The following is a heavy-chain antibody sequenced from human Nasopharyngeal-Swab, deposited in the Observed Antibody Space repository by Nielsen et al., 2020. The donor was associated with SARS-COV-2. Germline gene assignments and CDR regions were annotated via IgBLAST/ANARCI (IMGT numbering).Heavy chain of an antibody. D-gene: IGHD2-8*01. V-gene: IGHV1-2*06. CDR2: INPTSGDT. CDR3: ARDDGDVPGVTGSGPPGGF. CDR1: GYTFTDYY. J-gene: IGHJ4*02. Sequence: ASVKVSCKASGYTFTDYYMHWVRQAPGQGLEWMGRINPTSGDTNYAQNFQGRVTMTRDTSIKTAYMELTSLRSDDTAVYYCARDDGDVPGVTGSGPPGGFWGQGTLVTVSS.